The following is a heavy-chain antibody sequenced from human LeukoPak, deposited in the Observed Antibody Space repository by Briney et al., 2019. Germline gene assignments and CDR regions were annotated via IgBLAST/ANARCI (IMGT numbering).Heavy chain of an antibody. CDR1: GFTFSSYA. Sequence: GRSLRLSCAASGFTFSSYAMHWVRQAPGKGLEWVAVISYDGSNKYYADSVKGRFTISRDNSKDTLYLQMNSLRAEDTAVYYCARGVAVSSRIAAVWGQGTLVTVSS. CDR3: ARGVAVSSRIAAV. V-gene: IGHV3-30*07. CDR2: ISYDGSNK. J-gene: IGHJ4*02. D-gene: IGHD6-13*01.